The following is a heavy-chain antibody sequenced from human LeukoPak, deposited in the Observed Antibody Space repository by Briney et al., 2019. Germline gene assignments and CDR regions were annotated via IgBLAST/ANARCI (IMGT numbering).Heavy chain of an antibody. V-gene: IGHV3-23*01. CDR1: GFTFSGYA. CDR3: AKDCSGGSCYSFFDP. J-gene: IGHJ5*02. Sequence: GGSLRLSCAASGFTFSGYAMSWVRQAPGKGLEWVSAISGSGGSTYYADSVKGRFTISRDNSKNTLYLQMNSLRAEDTAVYYCAKDCSGGSCYSFFDPWGQGTLVTVSS. D-gene: IGHD2-15*01. CDR2: ISGSGGST.